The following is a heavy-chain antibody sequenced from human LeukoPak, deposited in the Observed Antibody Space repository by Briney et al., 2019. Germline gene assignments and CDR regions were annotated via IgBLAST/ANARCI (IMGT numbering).Heavy chain of an antibody. CDR1: GDSIKSYY. Sequence: SETLSLTCIVSGDSIKSYYWNWIRQAPGKALEWIGHIHNNGDIAYNFSLKSRVTISMDTSKNQFSLKLSSVTAADTAVYYCARGRQLWEDYYYYYGMDVWGQGTTVTVSS. J-gene: IGHJ6*02. CDR2: IHNNGDI. V-gene: IGHV4-59*12. D-gene: IGHD5-18*01. CDR3: ARGRQLWEDYYYYYGMDV.